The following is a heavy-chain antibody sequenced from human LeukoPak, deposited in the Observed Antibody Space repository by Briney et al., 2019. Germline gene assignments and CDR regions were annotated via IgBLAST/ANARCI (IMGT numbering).Heavy chain of an antibody. CDR1: GGTFSSYA. D-gene: IGHD2-2*01. CDR2: IIPILGIA. V-gene: IGHV1-69*10. J-gene: IGHJ6*02. CDR3: ARRVVPAATPEIYYYYGMDV. Sequence: ASVKVSCKASGGTFSSYAISWVRQAPGQGLEWMGGIIPILGIANYAQKFQGRVTITADKSTSTAYMELSSLRSEDTAVYYCARRVVPAATPEIYYYYGMDVWGQGTTVTVSS.